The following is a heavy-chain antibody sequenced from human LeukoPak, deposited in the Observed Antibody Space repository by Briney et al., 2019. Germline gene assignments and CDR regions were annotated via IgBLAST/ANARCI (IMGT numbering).Heavy chain of an antibody. CDR1: GYSFTSYW. CDR3: ARRSRPNYYYDSSGYWYFDY. D-gene: IGHD3-22*01. J-gene: IGHJ4*02. V-gene: IGHV5-51*01. CDR2: IYPGDSDT. Sequence: GESLKISCKGSGYSFTSYWIGWVRQMPGKGLEWMGIIYPGDSDTRYSPSFQGQVTISADKSISTAYLQWSSLKASDTAMYYCARRSRPNYYYDSSGYWYFDYWGQGTLVTFSS.